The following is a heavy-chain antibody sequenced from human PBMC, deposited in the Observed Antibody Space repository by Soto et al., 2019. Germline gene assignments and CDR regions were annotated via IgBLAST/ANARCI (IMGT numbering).Heavy chain of an antibody. D-gene: IGHD3-3*01. J-gene: IGHJ6*03. CDR1: GYTFTSYD. V-gene: IGHV1-8*01. Sequence: QVQLVQSGAEVKKPGASVKVSCKASGYTFTSYDINWVRQATGQGLEWMGWMNPNSGNTGYAQKFQGRVTMTRNTSISTAYMELSSVTSEDTAVSYCARGRLSPYYMDVWGRGTTVTVSS. CDR2: MNPNSGNT. CDR3: ARGRLSPYYMDV.